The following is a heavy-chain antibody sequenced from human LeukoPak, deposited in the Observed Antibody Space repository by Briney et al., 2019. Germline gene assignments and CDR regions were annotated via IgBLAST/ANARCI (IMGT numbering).Heavy chain of an antibody. CDR1: GFTFSSLL. J-gene: IGHJ1*01. D-gene: IGHD3-16*01. Sequence: SGESLRLPCRASGFTFSSLLVQWVPHARGKGVVGVSHINCDGNRTTSADSEKGRPTISRGNAKNTLYLQMNSLRAEDTAVYYCTRGYGSSLGGYWGQGTLVTVSS. CDR2: INCDGNRT. CDR3: TRGYGSSLGGY. V-gene: IGHV3-74*01.